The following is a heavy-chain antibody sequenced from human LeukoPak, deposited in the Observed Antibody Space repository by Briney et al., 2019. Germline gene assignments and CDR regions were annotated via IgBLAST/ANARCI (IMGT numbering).Heavy chain of an antibody. CDR1: GGTFSSYA. CDR3: ARGDITMTESFDY. V-gene: IGHV1-69*04. CDR2: IIPILGIA. J-gene: IGHJ4*02. D-gene: IGHD3-22*01. Sequence: ASVKVSCKASGGTFSSYAISWVRQAPGQGLEWMGRIIPILGIANYAQKFQGRVTITADKSTSTAYMELSSLRPEDTAVYYCARGDITMTESFDYWGQGTLVTVSS.